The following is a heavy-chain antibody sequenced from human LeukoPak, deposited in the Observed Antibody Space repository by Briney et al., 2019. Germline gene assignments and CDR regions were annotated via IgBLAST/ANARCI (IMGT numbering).Heavy chain of an antibody. Sequence: GGSLRLPCAASGFTFSSYAMSWVRQAPGKGLEWVSAFHWSGGSTYYADPVKGRFTISRDNSKNTLYLQVHSLRAEDTAVYYCAKGDRGGRVSYGCFHYWGQGTLVTVSS. V-gene: IGHV3-23*01. D-gene: IGHD3-16*01. J-gene: IGHJ4*02. CDR1: GFTFSSYA. CDR3: AKGDRGGRVSYGCFHY. CDR2: FHWSGGST.